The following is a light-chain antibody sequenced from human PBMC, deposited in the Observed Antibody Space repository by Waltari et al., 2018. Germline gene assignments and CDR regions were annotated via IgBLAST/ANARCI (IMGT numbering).Light chain of an antibody. CDR1: SSDVGSYNL. J-gene: IGLJ3*02. CDR2: EVS. CDR3: CSYAGSSRV. Sequence: QSALTQPASVSGSPGQSITISCTGTSSDVGSYNLVSWYQQHPGKAPTLMIYEVSKRPSGVCNRFSGSKSGNTASLTISGLQAEDEADYYCCSYAGSSRVFGGGTKLTVL. V-gene: IGLV2-23*02.